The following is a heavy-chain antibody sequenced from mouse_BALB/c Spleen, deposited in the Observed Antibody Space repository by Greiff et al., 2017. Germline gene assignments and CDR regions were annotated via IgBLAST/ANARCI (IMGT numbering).Heavy chain of an antibody. CDR3: ARHLYDGYYDAMDY. J-gene: IGHJ4*01. CDR1: GFTFSSYT. D-gene: IGHD2-3*01. V-gene: IGHV5-12-2*01. CDR2: ISNGGGST. Sequence: EVKLVESGGGLVQPGGSLKLSCAASGFTFSSYTMSWVRQTPEKRLEWVAYISNGGGSTYYPDTVKGRFTISRDNAKNTLYLQMSSLKSEDTAMYYCARHLYDGYYDAMDYWGQGTSVTVSS.